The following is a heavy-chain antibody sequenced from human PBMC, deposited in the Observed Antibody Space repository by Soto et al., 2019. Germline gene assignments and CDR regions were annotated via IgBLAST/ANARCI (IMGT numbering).Heavy chain of an antibody. Sequence: GESLKISCKGSGYSFTSYWIGWVRQMPGRGLEWMGIIYPGDSDTRYSPSFQGQVTISADKSISTAYLQWSSLKASDTAMYYCARYRVDPSGYYYGMDVWGQGTTVTVSS. CDR1: GYSFTSYW. CDR2: IYPGDSDT. D-gene: IGHD1-26*01. V-gene: IGHV5-51*01. J-gene: IGHJ6*02. CDR3: ARYRVDPSGYYYGMDV.